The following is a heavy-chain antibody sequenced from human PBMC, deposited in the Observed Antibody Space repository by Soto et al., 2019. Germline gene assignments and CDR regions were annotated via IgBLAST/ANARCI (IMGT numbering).Heavy chain of an antibody. CDR3: ARYTGGDWFDP. V-gene: IGHV3-15*01. CDR2: IKSRADGGTT. D-gene: IGHD1-20*01. J-gene: IGHJ5*02. CDR1: RFTFTNAW. Sequence: GGSLRLSCEASRFTFTNAWMTWVRQAPGKGLEWVGRIKSRADGGTTNYAAPVKGRFTISRDDSKNTVYLQMNSLKTDDTAVYYCARYTGGDWFDPWGKGTLVSVSS.